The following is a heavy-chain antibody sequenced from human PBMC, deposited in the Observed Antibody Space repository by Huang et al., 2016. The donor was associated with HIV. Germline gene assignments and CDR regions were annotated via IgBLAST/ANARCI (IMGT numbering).Heavy chain of an antibody. D-gene: IGHD3-22*01. CDR2: IRSKDYSETT. J-gene: IGHJ4*02. Sequence: EVQFVESGGGLVKPGRSLRLSCTASGFTFGNYGMSWFRQATGKGLEWVGFIRSKDYSETTEYAASVKGRCTSSRDDSKSIAYLQMNSLKPEDTAVYYCTRDSVYPNYYDGSGFYFDYWGQGTLVTVSS. CDR1: GFTFGNYG. V-gene: IGHV3-49*05. CDR3: TRDSVYPNYYDGSGFYFDY.